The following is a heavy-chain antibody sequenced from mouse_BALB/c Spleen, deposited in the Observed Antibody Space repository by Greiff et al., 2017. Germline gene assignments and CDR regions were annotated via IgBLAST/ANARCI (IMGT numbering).Heavy chain of an antibody. CDR3: ARSLSTMITFYAMDD. CDR2: ISSGSSTI. D-gene: IGHD2-4*01. J-gene: IGHJ4*01. CDR1: GFTFSSFG. Sequence: EVQVVESGGGLVQPGGSRKLSCAASGFTFSSFGMHWVRQAPEKGLEWVAYISSGSSTIYYADTVKGRFTISRDNPKNTLFLQMTSLRSEDTAMYYCARSLSTMITFYAMDDWGQGTSVTVSS. V-gene: IGHV5-17*02.